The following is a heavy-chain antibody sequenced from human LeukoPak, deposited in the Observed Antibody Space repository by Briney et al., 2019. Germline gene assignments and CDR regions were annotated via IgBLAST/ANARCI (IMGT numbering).Heavy chain of an antibody. CDR1: GFAFSHFW. V-gene: IGHV3-7*01. D-gene: IGHD2-15*01. CDR2: IKKTGSET. Sequence: GGSLRLSCAASGFAFSHFWMSWVRQAPGKGLEWVAYIKKTGSETYYVDSVKGRFTITRDNTRNSLFLQMYSLRAEDTAMYFCAREDGYCSGGNCYSYFDSWGQGTLVTVSS. CDR3: AREDGYCSGGNCYSYFDS. J-gene: IGHJ4*02.